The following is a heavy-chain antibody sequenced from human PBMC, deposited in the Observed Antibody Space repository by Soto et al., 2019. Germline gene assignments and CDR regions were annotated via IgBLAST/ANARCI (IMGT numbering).Heavy chain of an antibody. J-gene: IGHJ4*02. CDR2: ISGSGGST. CDR1: GFTFSSYA. D-gene: IGHD3-3*01. Sequence: GGSLRLSCAASGFTFSSYAMSWVRQAPGKGLEWVSAISGSGGSTYYADSVKGRFTISRDNSKNTLYLQMNSLRAEDTGVYYCAKEWNYYDFWSGYSVFDYWGQGTLVTVSS. V-gene: IGHV3-23*01. CDR3: AKEWNYYDFWSGYSVFDY.